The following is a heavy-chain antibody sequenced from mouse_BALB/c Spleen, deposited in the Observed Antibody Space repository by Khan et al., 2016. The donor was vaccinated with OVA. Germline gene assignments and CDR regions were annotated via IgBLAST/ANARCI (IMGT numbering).Heavy chain of an antibody. CDR3: AKEDYVSSSLDY. J-gene: IGHJ2*01. Sequence: QVQLKESGPGLVAPSQSLSITCTVSGFSLTDYGVSWIRQPPGKGLEWLGAIWGGGSTYYNSALKSRLSISTDNSKSQVFLKMNSLQIDDTAMYYGAKEDYVSSSLDYWGQGNTLTVSS. D-gene: IGHD1-1*01. CDR2: IWGGGST. V-gene: IGHV2-6-5*01. CDR1: GFSLTDYG.